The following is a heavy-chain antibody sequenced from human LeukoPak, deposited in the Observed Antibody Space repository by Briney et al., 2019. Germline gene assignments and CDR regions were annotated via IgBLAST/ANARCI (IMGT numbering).Heavy chain of an antibody. Sequence: GGSLRLSCAASGFTFNSYAIHWVRQAPGKGLEWVAVISYDGSNKYYADSVKGRFTISRDNSKNTLYLQLNSLRPEDTAVYYCARDQLAYSGYDTLFDYWGQETLVTVSS. CDR3: ARDQLAYSGYDTLFDY. CDR1: GFTFNSYA. D-gene: IGHD5-12*01. CDR2: ISYDGSNK. J-gene: IGHJ4*02. V-gene: IGHV3-30*04.